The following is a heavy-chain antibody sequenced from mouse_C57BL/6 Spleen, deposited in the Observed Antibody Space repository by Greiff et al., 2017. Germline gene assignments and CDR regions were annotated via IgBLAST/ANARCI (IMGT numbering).Heavy chain of an antibody. J-gene: IGHJ4*01. V-gene: IGHV1-5*01. Sequence: VQLKESGTVLARPGASVKMSCKTSGYTFTSYWMHWVKQRPGQGLEWIGAIYPGNSDTSYNQKFKGKAKLTAVTSASTAYMELSRLTNEDSAVYYCTGAVYYGNFYAMDYWGQGTSVTVSS. CDR2: IYPGNSDT. D-gene: IGHD2-1*01. CDR3: TGAVYYGNFYAMDY. CDR1: GYTFTSYW.